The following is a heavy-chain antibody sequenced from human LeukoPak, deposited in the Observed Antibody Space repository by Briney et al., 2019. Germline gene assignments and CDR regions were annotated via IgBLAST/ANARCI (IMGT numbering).Heavy chain of an antibody. Sequence: PSETLSLTCTVSGGSISSYYWSWIRQPAGKGLEWIGRIYTSGSTNYNPSLKSRVTMSVDTSKNQFSLKLSSVTAADTAVYYCARNSYCGGDCYSEDYRGQGTLVTVSS. CDR2: IYTSGST. CDR3: ARNSYCGGDCYSEDY. D-gene: IGHD2-21*02. J-gene: IGHJ4*02. V-gene: IGHV4-4*07. CDR1: GGSISSYY.